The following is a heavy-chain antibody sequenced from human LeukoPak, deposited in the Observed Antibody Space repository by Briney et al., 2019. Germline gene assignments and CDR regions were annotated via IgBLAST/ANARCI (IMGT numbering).Heavy chain of an antibody. Sequence: SETLSLTCAVYGGSFSGYYWSWIRQPPGKGLEWIGEINHSGSTNYNPSLKSRVTISVDTSKNQFSLKLSSVTAADTAVYYCARSKGRVSWFDPWGQGTLVTVSS. CDR2: INHSGST. V-gene: IGHV4-34*01. D-gene: IGHD4-11*01. CDR3: ARSKGRVSWFDP. CDR1: GGSFSGYY. J-gene: IGHJ5*02.